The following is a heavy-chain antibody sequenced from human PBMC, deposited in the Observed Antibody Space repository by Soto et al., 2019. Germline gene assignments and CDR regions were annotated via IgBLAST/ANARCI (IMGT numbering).Heavy chain of an antibody. V-gene: IGHV3-23*01. CDR2: IGGSGDWT. CDR3: ASSYPARA. Sequence: GGSLRLSCAASGFTFSNYAMSWVRQAPGKGLEWVSAIGGSGDWTYYADSVKGRFTISRDNSKNTLSLQMISLRAEDTAVYYCASSYPARAWGQGTLVTVSS. CDR1: GFTFSNYA. D-gene: IGHD2-15*01. J-gene: IGHJ5*02.